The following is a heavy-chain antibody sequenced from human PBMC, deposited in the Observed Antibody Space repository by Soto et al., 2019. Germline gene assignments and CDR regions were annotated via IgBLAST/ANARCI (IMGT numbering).Heavy chain of an antibody. CDR3: AKDGGKDIVVVPAAPGEFDP. Sequence: WWSIGLSCASCGFTFSSYGMHWVRKAPGKGLEWVAVISYDVSNKYYADSVKGRFTISRDNSKNTLYLQMNSLRAEDTAVYYCAKDGGKDIVVVPAAPGEFDPWGQGTLVTVSS. D-gene: IGHD2-2*01. J-gene: IGHJ5*02. CDR1: GFTFSSYG. V-gene: IGHV3-30*18. CDR2: ISYDVSNK.